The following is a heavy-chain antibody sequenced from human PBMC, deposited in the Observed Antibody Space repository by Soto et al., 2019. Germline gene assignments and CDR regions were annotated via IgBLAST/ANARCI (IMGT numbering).Heavy chain of an antibody. CDR3: ARADSSSSSVY. CDR2: INHSGST. J-gene: IGHJ4*02. V-gene: IGHV4-34*01. CDR1: GGSFSGYY. Sequence: QVQLPQWGAGLLKPSETLSLTFAVYGGSFSGYYWSWVRQPPRKGLEGIGEINHSGSTNYNPSLKSRVTISVDTSKNQFSLKLSSVTAADTAVYYCARADSSSSSVYWGQGTLVTVSS. D-gene: IGHD6-6*01.